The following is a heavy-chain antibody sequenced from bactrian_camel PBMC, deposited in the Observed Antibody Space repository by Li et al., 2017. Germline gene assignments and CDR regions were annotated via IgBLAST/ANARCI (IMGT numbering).Heavy chain of an antibody. CDR2: IDTTGHT. Sequence: HVQLVESGGGSVQAGGSLRLSCVASGLDVSMYCMAWFRRAPGGEREGVAAIDTTGHTVYPYSVNDRFTVSRDNAKNTLYLHMNDLKAEDTAMYFCAAAPLGGVIQGGSWLSADEFAHQLVSPQSSGARGPRSPSP. D-gene: IGHD3*01. CDR1: GLDVSMYC. J-gene: IGHJ4*01. CDR3: AAAPLGGVIQGGSWLSADEFAHQLVSPQSS. V-gene: IGHV3S53*01.